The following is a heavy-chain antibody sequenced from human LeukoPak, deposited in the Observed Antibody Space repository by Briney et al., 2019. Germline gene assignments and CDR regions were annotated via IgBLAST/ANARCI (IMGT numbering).Heavy chain of an antibody. Sequence: GGSLRLSCAASGFTFSSYWMSWVRQAPGKGLEWVANIKQDGSEKYYVDSVKGRFTISRDNAKNSLYLQMNSLRAEDTAVYYCALDGGYCSGGSCYPRHYWGQGTLVTVSS. CDR1: GFTFSSYW. D-gene: IGHD2-15*01. J-gene: IGHJ4*02. V-gene: IGHV3-7*01. CDR3: ALDGGYCSGGSCYPRHY. CDR2: IKQDGSEK.